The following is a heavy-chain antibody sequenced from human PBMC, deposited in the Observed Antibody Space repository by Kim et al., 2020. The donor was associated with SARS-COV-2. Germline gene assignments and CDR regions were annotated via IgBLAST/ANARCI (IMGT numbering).Heavy chain of an antibody. CDR1: GLSGVRFGNAW. CDR2: ILSKGSGGTR. D-gene: IGHD1-26*01. V-gene: IGHV3-15*01. Sequence: GGSLRLSCAVSGLSGVRFGNAWLAWVRQAPGKGLEWVGRILSKGSGGTRDYGAPVKGRFTIARDDSSNMLYLQMNSLEIGDTAVYFCVWQTRESGSYYWGQGALVTVSS. CDR3: VWQTRESGSYY. J-gene: IGHJ4*02.